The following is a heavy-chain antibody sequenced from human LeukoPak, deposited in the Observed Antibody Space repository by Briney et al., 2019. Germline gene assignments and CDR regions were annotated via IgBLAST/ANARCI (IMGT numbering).Heavy chain of an antibody. D-gene: IGHD3-3*01. CDR3: ARDGVAYDFWSGYPTTHYYYGMDV. V-gene: IGHV4-59*01. CDR2: IYYSGST. J-gene: IGHJ6*02. Sequence: GSLRLSCAASGFTFSSYAMSWIRQPPGKGLEWIGYIYYSGSTNYNPSLKSRVTISVDTSKNQFSLKLSSVTAADTAVYYCARDGVAYDFWSGYPTTHYYYGMDVWGQGTTVTVSS. CDR1: GFTFSSYA.